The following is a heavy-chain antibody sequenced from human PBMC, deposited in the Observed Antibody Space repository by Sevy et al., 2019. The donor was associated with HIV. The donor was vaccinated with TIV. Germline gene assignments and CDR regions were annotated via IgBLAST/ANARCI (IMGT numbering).Heavy chain of an antibody. Sequence: GGSLRLSCVASGFTFSSHAMNWVRQVPGKGLEWVSSIGTNGDGRYDADSVKGRFPISRDNSKSTLYLQMNSLRAEDTALYYCSKPIYFYDNSGYSGDYWGQGIRVTVSS. D-gene: IGHD3-22*01. CDR3: SKPIYFYDNSGYSGDY. J-gene: IGHJ4*02. CDR1: GFTFSSHA. V-gene: IGHV3-23*01. CDR2: IGTNGDGR.